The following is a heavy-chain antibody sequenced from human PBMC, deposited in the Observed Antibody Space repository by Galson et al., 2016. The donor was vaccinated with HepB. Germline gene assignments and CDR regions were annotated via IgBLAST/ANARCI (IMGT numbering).Heavy chain of an antibody. Sequence: SLRLSCAASGFTFSYHALHWVRQAPGKGLEWVAVISYDGSNKQYADSVKGRFTIARDNSKNTVYLQMSSLRAEDTAVYYCARDRGLQGAAAGAYVDYWGQGTLVTVSS. CDR1: GFTFSYHA. V-gene: IGHV3-30*04. J-gene: IGHJ4*02. CDR2: ISYDGSNK. CDR3: ARDRGLQGAAAGAYVDY. D-gene: IGHD6-13*01.